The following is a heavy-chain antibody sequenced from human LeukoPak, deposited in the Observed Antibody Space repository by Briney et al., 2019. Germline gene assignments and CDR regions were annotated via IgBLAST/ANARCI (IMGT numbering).Heavy chain of an antibody. D-gene: IGHD1-26*01. J-gene: IGHJ4*02. Sequence: PSETLSLTCTVSGGSISSSSYYWGWIRQPPGKGLEWIGSIYYSGSTYYNPSLKSRVTISVDTSKNQFSLKLSSVTAADTAVYYCARPDSSGSYSRWGQGTLVTVSS. CDR3: ARPDSSGSYSR. CDR2: IYYSGST. CDR1: GGSISSSSYY. V-gene: IGHV4-39*01.